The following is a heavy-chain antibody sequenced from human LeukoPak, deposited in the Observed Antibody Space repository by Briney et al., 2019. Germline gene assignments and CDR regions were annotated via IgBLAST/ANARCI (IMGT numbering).Heavy chain of an antibody. Sequence: GGSLRLSCAASGFTFSTYAMSWVRQAPGKGLEWVSALSGSGGSTYYADSVKGRFTISRDNSKNTLYLQMNSLRAEDTAVYYCALYGDYPTDYWGQGTLVTVSS. D-gene: IGHD4-17*01. CDR1: GFTFSTYA. J-gene: IGHJ4*02. CDR2: LSGSGGST. CDR3: ALYGDYPTDY. V-gene: IGHV3-23*01.